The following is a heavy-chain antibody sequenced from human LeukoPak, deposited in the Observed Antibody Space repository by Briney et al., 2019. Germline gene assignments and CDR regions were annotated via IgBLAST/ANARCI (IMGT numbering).Heavy chain of an antibody. Sequence: SETLSLTCTVSGYSISSGYYWGWIRQPPGKGLEWIGSIYHSGNTYCNPSLKSRVTISVDTSKNQFSLKLSSVTAADTAVYCCARDNQSRYYMDVWGKGTTVTVSS. J-gene: IGHJ6*03. CDR2: IYHSGNT. V-gene: IGHV4-38-2*02. CDR1: GYSISSGYY. CDR3: ARDNQSRYYMDV.